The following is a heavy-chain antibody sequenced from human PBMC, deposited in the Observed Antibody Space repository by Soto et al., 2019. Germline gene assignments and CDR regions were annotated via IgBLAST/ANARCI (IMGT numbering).Heavy chain of an antibody. CDR1: GFSFGDYV. Sequence: EVQLVESGGGLVRPGGSLRLSCAASGFSFGDYVMEWVRQAPGKGLEWVSSISPTSAYIFYADSVKGRFTISRDNAKNSLYLQMNSLRAEDTAVYYCARDWGGDVHNSDYWGQGILVTVSS. J-gene: IGHJ4*02. V-gene: IGHV3-21*01. CDR3: ARDWGGDVHNSDY. D-gene: IGHD3-16*01. CDR2: ISPTSAYI.